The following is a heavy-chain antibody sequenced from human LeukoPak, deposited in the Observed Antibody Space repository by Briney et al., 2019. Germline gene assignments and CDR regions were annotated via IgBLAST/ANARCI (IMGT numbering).Heavy chain of an antibody. CDR2: VNAYNGNP. CDR3: ARLVAAGGRGSFDP. V-gene: IGHV7-4-1*01. D-gene: IGHD6-13*01. J-gene: IGHJ5*02. Sequence: ASVNVSCKASVYTFTTHAMYWLRPAPRQGRDWVGWVNAYNGNPRHAQGFTGRFVFSLDTSVRTAYLHNYSLKAEDTAVYDCARLVAAGGRGSFDPWGQGTLVTVSS. CDR1: VYTFTTHA.